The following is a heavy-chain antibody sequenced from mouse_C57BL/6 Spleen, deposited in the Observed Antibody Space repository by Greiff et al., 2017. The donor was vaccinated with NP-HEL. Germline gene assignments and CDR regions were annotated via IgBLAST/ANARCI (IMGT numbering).Heavy chain of an antibody. D-gene: IGHD1-1*01. CDR2: INPNNGGT. V-gene: IGHV1-26*01. Sequence: VQLQQSGPELVKPGASVKISCKASGYTFTDYYMNWVKQSHGKSLEWIGDINPNNGGTSYNQKFKGKATLTVDKSSSTAYMELRSLTSEDSAVYYCAGVYYGSSLDYFDYWGQGTTLTVSS. CDR3: AGVYYGSSLDYFDY. CDR1: GYTFTDYY. J-gene: IGHJ2*01.